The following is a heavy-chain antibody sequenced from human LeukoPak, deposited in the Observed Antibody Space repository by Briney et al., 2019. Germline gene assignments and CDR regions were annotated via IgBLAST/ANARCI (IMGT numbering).Heavy chain of an antibody. CDR1: GITFSHYW. D-gene: IGHD6-19*01. CDR3: ARVAGWHWFDP. V-gene: IGHV3-23*01. CDR2: IRPSGYNT. J-gene: IGHJ5*02. Sequence: PGGPLRLSCTASGITFSHYWMSWLRQAPGRGLEWVSSIRPSGYNTYYGDSVKGRFTISRDNSKKTVYLQMNNMRVDDTAVYYCARVAGWHWFDPWGQGTLVTVSS.